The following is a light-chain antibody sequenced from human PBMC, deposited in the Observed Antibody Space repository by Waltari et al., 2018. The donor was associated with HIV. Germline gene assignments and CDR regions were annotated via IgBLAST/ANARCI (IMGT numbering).Light chain of an antibody. V-gene: IGLV2-14*03. Sequence: QSALTQPASVSGSPGQSITISCTGTSSDIGGYNYVSCYQQHPGKAPKLMISDVSHRPSGVSNRFSGSKSGNTASLTISGLQAEDEADYYCSSYTSSSTLGVFGSGTKVTVL. CDR3: SSYTSSSTLGV. CDR2: DVS. CDR1: SSDIGGYNY. J-gene: IGLJ1*01.